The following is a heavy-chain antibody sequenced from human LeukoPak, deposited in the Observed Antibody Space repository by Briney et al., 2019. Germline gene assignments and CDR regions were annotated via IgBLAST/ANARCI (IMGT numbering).Heavy chain of an antibody. J-gene: IGHJ3*02. D-gene: IGHD2-21*02. V-gene: IGHV1-46*01. Sequence: ASVKVSCKASGYTFTSYYMHWVRQAPGQGLEWMGIINPSGGSTSYAQKFQGRVTMTRNTSISTAYMELSSLRSEDTAVYYCARGGAYCGGDCYESDAFDIWGQGTMVTVSS. CDR2: INPSGGST. CDR1: GYTFTSYY. CDR3: ARGGAYCGGDCYESDAFDI.